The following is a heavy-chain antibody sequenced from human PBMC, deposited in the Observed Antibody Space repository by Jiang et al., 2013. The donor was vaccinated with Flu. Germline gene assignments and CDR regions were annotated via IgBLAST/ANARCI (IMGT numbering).Heavy chain of an antibody. D-gene: IGHD6-19*01. CDR3: ARDRFGGEIAVAGDYYYGMDV. CDR1: GDSVSSNSAS. J-gene: IGHJ6*02. Sequence: SQTLSLTCAISGDSVSSNSASWNWIRQSPSRGLEWLGRTYYRSKWYNDYAVSVKGRISVNPDTSKNQFSLQLNSVTPEDTAVYYCARDRFGGEIAVAGDYYYGMDVWGQGTTVTVSS. CDR2: TYYRSKWYN. V-gene: IGHV6-1*01.